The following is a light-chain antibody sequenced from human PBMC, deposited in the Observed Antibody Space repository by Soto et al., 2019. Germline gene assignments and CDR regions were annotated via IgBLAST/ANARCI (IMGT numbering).Light chain of an antibody. CDR1: QSLSKY. J-gene: IGKJ1*01. Sequence: IQMTQSPSSLSASVGDRVTITCRASQSLSKYLNWYQQKPGKAPKLLIYGVSSLQSGVPSRFSGSGSGTGFTLTISSLQPEDFATYFCQQSYSTPWTFGQGTKVEIK. CDR2: GVS. V-gene: IGKV1-39*01. CDR3: QQSYSTPWT.